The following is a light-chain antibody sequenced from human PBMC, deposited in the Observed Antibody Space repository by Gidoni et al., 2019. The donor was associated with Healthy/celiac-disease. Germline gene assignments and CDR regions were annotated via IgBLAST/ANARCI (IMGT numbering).Light chain of an antibody. J-gene: IGKJ1*01. CDR1: QSISSW. V-gene: IGKV1-5*03. Sequence: DIQMTQSPPTLSAFVGDRVTITCRASQSISSWLAWYQQKPGKAPKLLIYKASTLESGVPSRFSGSGAGTEFALTISSLQPDDFATYYCKQYSSYSWTFGQGPKVEIK. CDR2: KAS. CDR3: KQYSSYSWT.